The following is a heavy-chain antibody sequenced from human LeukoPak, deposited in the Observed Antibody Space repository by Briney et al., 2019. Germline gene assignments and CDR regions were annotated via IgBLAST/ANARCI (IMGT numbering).Heavy chain of an antibody. CDR2: IYTDGSST. CDR3: ARDTYDSSGYYYGPFDY. CDR1: GFTLTNYL. V-gene: IGHV3-74*01. D-gene: IGHD3-22*01. J-gene: IGHJ4*02. Sequence: GALRLSCAAPGFTLTNYLVHWGRQTPGEGVGWVSPIYTDGSSTSYADSVKGRFTISRDNAKNTLYLQMNSLRAEDTAVYYCARDTYDSSGYYYGPFDYWGQGTLVTVSS.